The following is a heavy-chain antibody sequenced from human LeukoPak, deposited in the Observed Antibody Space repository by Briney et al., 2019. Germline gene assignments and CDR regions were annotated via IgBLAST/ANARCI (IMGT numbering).Heavy chain of an antibody. V-gene: IGHV4-30-4*01. Sequence: SVTLSLTCTVSGGSISSGDYYWSWIRQPPGKGLEWIGYIYYSGSTYYNPSLKSRVTISVDTSKNQFSLKLSSVTAADTAVYYCARGSGYVREENWFDPWGQGTLVTVSS. D-gene: IGHD5-12*01. CDR3: ARGSGYVREENWFDP. CDR2: IYYSGST. CDR1: GGSISSGDYY. J-gene: IGHJ5*02.